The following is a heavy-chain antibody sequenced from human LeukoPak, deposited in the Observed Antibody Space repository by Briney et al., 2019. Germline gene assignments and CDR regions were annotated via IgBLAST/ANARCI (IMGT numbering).Heavy chain of an antibody. CDR3: NTFNWNSPFDY. Sequence: GGSLRLSCTASGFTFSDAWVTWVRQAPGKGLEWVGRIRGKTSGGTTDYAAPVNGRFTISRDDSKNTIFLQMNSLKTEDTAVYYCNTFNWNSPFDYWGQGTLVTVSS. J-gene: IGHJ4*02. CDR2: IRGKTSGGTT. D-gene: IGHD1-20*01. V-gene: IGHV3-15*01. CDR1: GFTFSDAW.